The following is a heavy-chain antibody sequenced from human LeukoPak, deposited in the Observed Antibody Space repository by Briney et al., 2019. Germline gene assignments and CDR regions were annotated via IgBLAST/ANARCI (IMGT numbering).Heavy chain of an antibody. V-gene: IGHV3-23*01. J-gene: IGHJ4*02. CDR3: AKGQYHFDY. Sequence: GGSLRLSCAASGFTFTDYWMSWVRQAPGKGLEWVSAISGSGGSTYYADSVKGRFTISRDNSKNTLYLQMNSLRAEDTAVYYCAKGQYHFDYWGQGTLVTVSS. D-gene: IGHD2-2*01. CDR2: ISGSGGST. CDR1: GFTFTDYW.